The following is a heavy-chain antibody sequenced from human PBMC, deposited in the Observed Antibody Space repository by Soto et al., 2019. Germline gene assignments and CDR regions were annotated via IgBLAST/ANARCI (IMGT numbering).Heavy chain of an antibody. Sequence: QVQLVESGGGVVQPGRSLRLSCVASGFSFSTYGMHWVRQAPGKGLEWVAVLWYDGIKKYYADSVKGRFTISRDTSKNTLDLQMDSLRAEDTAGYYCARDIGSGWDFDYWGQGTLVTVSS. D-gene: IGHD6-19*01. V-gene: IGHV3-33*01. CDR2: LWYDGIKK. CDR1: GFSFSTYG. CDR3: ARDIGSGWDFDY. J-gene: IGHJ4*02.